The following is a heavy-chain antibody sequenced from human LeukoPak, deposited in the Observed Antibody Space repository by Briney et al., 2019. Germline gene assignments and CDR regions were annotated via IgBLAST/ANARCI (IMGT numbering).Heavy chain of an antibody. Sequence: SGGSLRLSCAASGFTFSSYGMHWVRQAPGKGLEWVAFIRYDGSNKYYADSVKGRFTISRDNSKNTLYLQMNSLRAEDTAVYYCARGRIAVAGRGDYFDYWGQGTLVTVSS. J-gene: IGHJ4*02. V-gene: IGHV3-30*02. CDR3: ARGRIAVAGRGDYFDY. D-gene: IGHD6-19*01. CDR1: GFTFSSYG. CDR2: IRYDGSNK.